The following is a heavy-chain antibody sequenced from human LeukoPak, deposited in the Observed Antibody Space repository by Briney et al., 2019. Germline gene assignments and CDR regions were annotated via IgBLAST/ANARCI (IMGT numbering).Heavy chain of an antibody. D-gene: IGHD3-22*01. J-gene: IGHJ4*02. CDR3: ARTTYYYDSSGYHYFDY. CDR1: GFTFSSYA. V-gene: IGHV3-30-3*01. Sequence: GGSLRLSCAASGFTFSSYAMHWVRQAPGKGLEWVAVISYDGSNKYYADSVKGRFTISRDNSKNTLYLQMNSLRVEDTAVYYCARTTYYYDSSGYHYFDYWGQGTLVTVSS. CDR2: ISYDGSNK.